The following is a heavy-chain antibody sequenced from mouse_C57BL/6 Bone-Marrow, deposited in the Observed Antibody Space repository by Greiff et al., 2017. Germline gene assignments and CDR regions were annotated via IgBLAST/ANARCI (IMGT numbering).Heavy chain of an antibody. CDR3: TRYDYDGYVDV. CDR2: IDPETGGT. J-gene: IGHJ1*03. CDR1: GYTFTDYE. D-gene: IGHD2-4*01. Sequence: QVQLQQPGAELVRPGASVTLSCKASGYTFTDYEMHWVKQTPVHGLEWIGAIDPETGGTAYNQKFKGKAILTADKSSSTAYMELRSLTSEDSAVYYCTRYDYDGYVDVWGTGTTVTVSS. V-gene: IGHV1-15*01.